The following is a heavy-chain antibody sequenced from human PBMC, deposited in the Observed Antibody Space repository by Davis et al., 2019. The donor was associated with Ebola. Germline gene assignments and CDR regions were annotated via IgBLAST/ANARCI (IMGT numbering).Heavy chain of an antibody. V-gene: IGHV1-18*01. D-gene: IGHD3-22*01. CDR2: ISAYNGNT. J-gene: IGHJ5*02. CDR1: GYTFTSYG. CDR3: ARWEYYDSSGYYTGGWFDP. Sequence: ASVTVSCKASGYTFTSYGISWVRQAPGQGLEWMGWISAYNGNTNYAQKLQGRVTMTSDTSTSTAYMELRSLRSDDTAVYYCARWEYYDSSGYYTGGWFDPWGQGTLVTVSS.